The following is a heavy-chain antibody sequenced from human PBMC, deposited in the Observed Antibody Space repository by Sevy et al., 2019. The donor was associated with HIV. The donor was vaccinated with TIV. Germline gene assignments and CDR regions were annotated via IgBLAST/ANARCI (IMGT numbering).Heavy chain of an antibody. Sequence: ASVKVSCKASGDTFSTYGLSWVRQAPGQGLEWMGGIIPIFGTPNYAQKFQGRVTITADESASTAYMELGGLRSEDTALYYCAREGGVATTGDHDAFDIWGHGTLVTVSS. CDR2: IIPIFGTP. D-gene: IGHD7-27*01. CDR1: GDTFSTYG. V-gene: IGHV1-69*13. CDR3: AREGGVATTGDHDAFDI. J-gene: IGHJ3*02.